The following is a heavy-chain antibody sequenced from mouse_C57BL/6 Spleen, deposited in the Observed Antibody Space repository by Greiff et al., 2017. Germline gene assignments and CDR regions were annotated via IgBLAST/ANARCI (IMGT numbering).Heavy chain of an antibody. CDR2: ISYSGST. CDR3: ARGWSGNYAMDY. Sequence: EVKLVESGPGMVKPSQSLSLTCTVTGYSITSGYDWHWIRHFPGNKLEWMGYISYSGSTNYNPSLKSRISITHDTSKNHFFLKLNSVTTEDTATYYCARGWSGNYAMDYWGQGTSVTVSS. CDR1: GYSITSGYD. D-gene: IGHD1-3*01. V-gene: IGHV3-1*01. J-gene: IGHJ4*01.